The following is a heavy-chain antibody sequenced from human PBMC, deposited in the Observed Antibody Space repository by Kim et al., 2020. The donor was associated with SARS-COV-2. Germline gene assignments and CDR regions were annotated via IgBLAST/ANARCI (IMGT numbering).Heavy chain of an antibody. J-gene: IGHJ6*02. CDR1: GGSFSGYY. CDR3: ARCSSTCEGGQVLFRGGMDV. D-gene: IGHD2-2*01. Sequence: SETLSLTCAVYGGSFSGYYWTWIRQPPGKGLEWIGEINHSGSTNYNPALKSRVTISIDTCKNQFFLKLSYVTAADTAVYYCARCSSTCEGGQVLFRGGMDVWGQGTTVTVSS. CDR2: INHSGST. V-gene: IGHV4-34*01.